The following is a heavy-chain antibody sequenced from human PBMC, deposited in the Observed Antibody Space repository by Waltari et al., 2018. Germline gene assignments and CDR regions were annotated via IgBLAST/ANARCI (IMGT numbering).Heavy chain of an antibody. V-gene: IGHV1-2*02. Sequence: QVQLVQSGAEVKKPGASVKVSCKPSGYTFTGYYMHWVRQAPGQGLEWRGWINPNSGGTNYAQKFQGRVTMTRDTSISTAYMELSRLRSDDTAVYYCARDGAGYSSSWRTMYNWFDPWGQGTLVXVSS. CDR3: ARDGAGYSSSWRTMYNWFDP. CDR2: INPNSGGT. CDR1: GYTFTGYY. D-gene: IGHD6-13*01. J-gene: IGHJ5*02.